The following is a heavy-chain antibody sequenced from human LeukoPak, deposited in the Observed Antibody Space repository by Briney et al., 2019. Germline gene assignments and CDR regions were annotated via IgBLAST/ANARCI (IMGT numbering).Heavy chain of an antibody. V-gene: IGHV5-51*01. Sequence: GESLKISFKASGYRFTNFWIAWVRQMPGKGLEGMGIIYAGDSDTRYSPSLQGQVTMSVDKSSSTAYLQWTSLKASDTAMYYCARSGFARGMDVWGKGTTVTVAS. CDR2: IYAGDSDT. J-gene: IGHJ6*04. D-gene: IGHD3-10*01. CDR1: GYRFTNFW. CDR3: ARSGFARGMDV.